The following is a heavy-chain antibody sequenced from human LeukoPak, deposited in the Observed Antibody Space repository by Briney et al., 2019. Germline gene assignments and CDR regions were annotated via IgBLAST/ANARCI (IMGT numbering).Heavy chain of an antibody. CDR1: GYTFTSYY. J-gene: IGHJ3*02. Sequence: GASVKVSCKASGYTFTSYYMHWVRQAPGQGLEWMGIINPSGGSTSYAQKFQGRVTMTKDMSTSTVYMPLSSPRSEATAVHYCAGYGEDDVGAFDIWGQGTMVTVSS. D-gene: IGHD4/OR15-4a*01. CDR2: INPSGGST. V-gene: IGHV1-46*01. CDR3: AGYGEDDVGAFDI.